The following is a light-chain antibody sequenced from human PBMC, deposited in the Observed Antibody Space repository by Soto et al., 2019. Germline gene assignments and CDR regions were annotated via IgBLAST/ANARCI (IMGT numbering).Light chain of an antibody. J-gene: IGLJ2*01. CDR2: EVS. V-gene: IGLV2-8*01. CDR3: SSYAGSNIGV. CDR1: SSDVGGYNY. Sequence: QSALTQPPSASGSPGQSVTISCTGTSSDVGGYNYVSWYQQHPGEAPKLMIYEVSKRPSGVPDRFSGSKSGNTASLTVSGLQAEDEADYYCSSYAGSNIGVFGGGTQMTVL.